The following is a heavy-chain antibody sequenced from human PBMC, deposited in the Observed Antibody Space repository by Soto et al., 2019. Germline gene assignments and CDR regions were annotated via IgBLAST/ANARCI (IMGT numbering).Heavy chain of an antibody. D-gene: IGHD3-16*01. V-gene: IGHV4-31*03. J-gene: IGHJ6*02. CDR2: IYYSGST. CDR1: GGSISSGGYY. Sequence: PSETLSLTCTVSGGSISSGGYYWSWIRQHPGKGLEWIGYIYYSGSTYYNPSLKSRVTISVDTSKNQFSLKLSSVTAADTAVYYCARAPAGEVTVLNYYYYYGMDVWGQGTTVTVSS. CDR3: ARAPAGEVTVLNYYYYYGMDV.